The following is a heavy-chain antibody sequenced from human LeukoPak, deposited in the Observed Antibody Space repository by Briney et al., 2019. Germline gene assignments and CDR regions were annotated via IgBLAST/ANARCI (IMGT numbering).Heavy chain of an antibody. V-gene: IGHV4-59*08. CDR1: GDSISGHY. Sequence: SETLSLTCTVSGDSISGHYWSWIRQPPWKGLEWIGYIYYSGSTNYNPSLRSRATISIDTSMNQYFLRLTSVTAADTAVYYCARLHADTSVTPYYYIYVWGKGTTVTVSS. CDR3: ARLHADTSVTPYYYIYV. D-gene: IGHD5-18*01. CDR2: IYYSGST. J-gene: IGHJ6*03.